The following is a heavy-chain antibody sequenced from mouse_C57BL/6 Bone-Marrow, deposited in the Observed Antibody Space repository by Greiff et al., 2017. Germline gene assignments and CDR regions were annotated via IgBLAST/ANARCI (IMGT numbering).Heavy chain of an antibody. CDR1: GFNIKDDY. CDR3: TTWYYGSSYFDY. CDR2: IDPENGDT. Sequence: EVQLQQSGAELVRPGASVKLSCTASGFNIKDDYMHWVKQRPEQGLEWIGWIDPENGDTEYASKFQGKATITADTSSNTAYLQLSSLTSEDTAVYYCTTWYYGSSYFDYWGQGTTLTVSS. D-gene: IGHD1-1*01. J-gene: IGHJ2*01. V-gene: IGHV14-4*01.